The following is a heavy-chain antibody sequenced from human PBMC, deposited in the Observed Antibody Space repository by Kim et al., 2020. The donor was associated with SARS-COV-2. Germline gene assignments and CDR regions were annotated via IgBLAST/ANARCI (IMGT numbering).Heavy chain of an antibody. D-gene: IGHD2-15*01. J-gene: IGHJ4*02. CDR2: IYYSGST. Sequence: SETLSLTCIVSGGSINTNTYYWGWIRQLPGEGLEWIGSIYYSGSTFYNPSLKSRVTISADTSKNQFSLKLSSVTATDTAVYYCARYYGGISSRHFDYWGQGTLVTVSS. V-gene: IGHV4-39*01. CDR3: ARYYGGISSRHFDY. CDR1: GGSINTNTYY.